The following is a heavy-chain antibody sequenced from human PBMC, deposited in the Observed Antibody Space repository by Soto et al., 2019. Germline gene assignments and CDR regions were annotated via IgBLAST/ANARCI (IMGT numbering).Heavy chain of an antibody. Sequence: ASVKVSCKASGGTFSSYAISWVRQAPGQGLEWMGGIIPIFGTANYAQKFQGRVTITADESTSTAYMELSSLRSEDTAIYYCARSSAGVFGIIIEGSNWLAPWGQGSLVTVSS. CDR2: IIPIFGTA. D-gene: IGHD3-16*02. J-gene: IGHJ5*02. V-gene: IGHV1-69*13. CDR3: ARSSAGVFGIIIEGSNWLAP. CDR1: GGTFSSYA.